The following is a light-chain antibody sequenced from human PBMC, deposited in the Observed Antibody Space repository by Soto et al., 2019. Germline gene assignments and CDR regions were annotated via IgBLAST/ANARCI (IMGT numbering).Light chain of an antibody. CDR3: LQDYIYPYT. J-gene: IGKJ2*01. CDR2: GTS. V-gene: IGKV1-6*01. CDR1: QDIRND. Sequence: AIKMTQSPSSLSVSVGDRVTITCRASQDIRNDLGGYQQKPGKAPKLLIYGTSNLQSGVPSRFSGSGSGTDFTLTISSLQPEDFATYYCLQDYIYPYTFGQGTKLEIK.